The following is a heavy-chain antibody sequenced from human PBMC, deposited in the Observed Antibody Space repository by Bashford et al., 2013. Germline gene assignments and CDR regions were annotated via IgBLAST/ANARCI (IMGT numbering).Heavy chain of an antibody. CDR1: GYTFTSYG. J-gene: IGHJ6*02. CDR2: ISAYNGNT. Sequence: VASVKVSCKASGYTFTSYGISWVRQAPGQGLEWMGWISAYNGNTNYAQKFQGRVTMTRNTSISTAYMELSSLRSEDTAVYYCARVPVMVGELEYGMDVWGQGTTVTVSS. D-gene: IGHD3-10*02. V-gene: IGHV1-18*01. CDR3: ARVPVMVGELEYGMDV.